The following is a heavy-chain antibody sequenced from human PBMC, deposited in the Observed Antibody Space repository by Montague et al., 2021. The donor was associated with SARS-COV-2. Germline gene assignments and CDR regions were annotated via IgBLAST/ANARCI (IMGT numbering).Heavy chain of an antibody. CDR2: IYYSGST. CDR1: GGSISSYY. J-gene: IGHJ4*02. Sequence: SETLSLTCTVSGGSISSYYWSWIRQPPGKGLEWIGYIYYSGSTNYNPSLKSRVTISVDTSKNQFSLKLNSVTAADTAVYYCARLKGSGWNYYFDYWGQGTLVTVSS. CDR3: ARLKGSGWNYYFDY. V-gene: IGHV4-59*01. D-gene: IGHD6-19*01.